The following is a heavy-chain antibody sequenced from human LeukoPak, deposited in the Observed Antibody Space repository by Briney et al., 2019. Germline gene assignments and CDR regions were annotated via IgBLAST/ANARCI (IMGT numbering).Heavy chain of an antibody. J-gene: IGHJ4*02. D-gene: IGHD3-10*01. Sequence: PTGGSLRLSCAASGFTFSSYGMHWVRQAPGKGPEWVAIISFDGNNEYYADSVKGRFTISRDNSRNTLYLQMNSLSAEDTAVYYCAKEAKDRGVRYFDRWGQGTLVTVSS. V-gene: IGHV3-30*18. CDR2: ISFDGNNE. CDR3: AKEAKDRGVRYFDR. CDR1: GFTFSSYG.